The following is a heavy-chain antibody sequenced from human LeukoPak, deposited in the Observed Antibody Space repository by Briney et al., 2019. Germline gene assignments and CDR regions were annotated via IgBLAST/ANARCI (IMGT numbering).Heavy chain of an antibody. V-gene: IGHV3-21*01. Sequence: PGGSLRLSCAASGFTFSSYSMNWVRQTPGKGLEWVSSISSSSSYIHYADSVKGRFTISRDNAKNSLYLQMNSLRAEDTAVYYCARIYCSGGSCYSCFDYWGQGTLVTVSS. CDR1: GFTFSSYS. CDR3: ARIYCSGGSCYSCFDY. CDR2: ISSSSSYI. J-gene: IGHJ4*02. D-gene: IGHD2-15*01.